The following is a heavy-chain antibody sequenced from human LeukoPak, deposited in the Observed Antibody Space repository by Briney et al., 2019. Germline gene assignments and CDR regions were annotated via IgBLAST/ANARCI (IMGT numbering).Heavy chain of an antibody. CDR1: GGTFSSYA. V-gene: IGHV1-69*04. CDR2: IIPIFGIA. Sequence: SVKVSCKASGGTFSSYAISWVRQAPGQGLEWMGRIIPIFGIANYAQKFQGRVTITSDKYTSTAYMELSSLRSEDTAVYYCARDPEEAHCSSTSCRRAWFDPWGQGTLVTVSS. J-gene: IGHJ5*02. CDR3: ARDPEEAHCSSTSCRRAWFDP. D-gene: IGHD2-2*01.